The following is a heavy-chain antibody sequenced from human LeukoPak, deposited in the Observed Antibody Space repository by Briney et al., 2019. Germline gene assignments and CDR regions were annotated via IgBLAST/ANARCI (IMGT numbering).Heavy chain of an antibody. Sequence: GSSVKVSCKASGGTFSSYAISWVRQAPGQGLEWMGGIIPIFGTANYAQKFQGRVTITADKSTSTAYMELSSLRSEDTAVYYCARAPSIAAALYYFDYWGQGTLVTVSS. V-gene: IGHV1-69*06. CDR3: ARAPSIAAALYYFDY. CDR2: IIPIFGTA. J-gene: IGHJ4*02. D-gene: IGHD6-13*01. CDR1: GGTFSSYA.